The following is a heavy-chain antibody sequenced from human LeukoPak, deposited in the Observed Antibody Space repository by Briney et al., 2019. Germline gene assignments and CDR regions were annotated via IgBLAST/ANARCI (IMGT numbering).Heavy chain of an antibody. J-gene: IGHJ3*02. Sequence: GGSLRLSCAASGFTVGSYWMSWVRQAPGKGLGWVATIEQDGSQKEYVDSVKGRFTISRDNAKNSLYLQMNSLRAEDTAVYYCARDPTVTNFHDAFDIWGQGTMVTVSS. CDR3: ARDPTVTNFHDAFDI. V-gene: IGHV3-7*05. CDR2: IEQDGSQK. CDR1: GFTVGSYW. D-gene: IGHD4-17*01.